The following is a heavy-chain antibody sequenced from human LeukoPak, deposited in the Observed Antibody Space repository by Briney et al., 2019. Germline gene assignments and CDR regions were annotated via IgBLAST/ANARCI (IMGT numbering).Heavy chain of an antibody. V-gene: IGHV3-74*01. Sequence: GGSLRLSCAASGFTFSSYWMHWVRQAPGKGLVWVSRINSDGSTTTYAGSMKGRFTISRDNAKNTLYLQMNSLRAEDTAVYYCAVKWTYDGFDIWGQGTMVTVSS. D-gene: IGHD1-26*01. CDR1: GFTFSSYW. J-gene: IGHJ3*02. CDR3: AVKWTYDGFDI. CDR2: INSDGSTT.